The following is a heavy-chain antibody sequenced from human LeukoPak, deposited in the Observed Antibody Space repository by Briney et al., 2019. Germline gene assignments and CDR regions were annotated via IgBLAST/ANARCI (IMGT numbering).Heavy chain of an antibody. CDR1: GYIFTNYG. V-gene: IGHV1-18*01. CDR3: ARVGVSYDFWSGYWDNWFDP. Sequence: ASVKVSCKASGYIFTNYGISWVRQAPGQGLEWMGWINTYNGNTNYAQKFQGRVTMTTDTSTSTAYMELRSLRSDDTAVYYCARVGVSYDFWSGYWDNWFDPWGQGTLVTVSS. D-gene: IGHD3-3*01. CDR2: INTYNGNT. J-gene: IGHJ5*02.